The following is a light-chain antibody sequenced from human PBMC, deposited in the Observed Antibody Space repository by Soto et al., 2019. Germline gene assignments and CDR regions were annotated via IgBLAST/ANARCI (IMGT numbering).Light chain of an antibody. V-gene: IGKV3-20*01. Sequence: EIGLTQSPGTLSLSPGERTTLSCRASQSVSSSYLAWYQQKPGQAPRLLIYGASSRATGIPDRFSGSGSGTDFTLTISRLEPEDFALYYCQQYGNSPLTFGQGTRLEIK. J-gene: IGKJ5*01. CDR3: QQYGNSPLT. CDR1: QSVSSSY. CDR2: GAS.